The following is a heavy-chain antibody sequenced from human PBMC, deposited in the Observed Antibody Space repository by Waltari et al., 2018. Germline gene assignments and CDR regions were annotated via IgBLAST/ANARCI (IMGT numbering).Heavy chain of an antibody. V-gene: IGHV3-7*03. CDR1: GFTFSSYW. J-gene: IGHJ5*02. CDR3: ARGFVAARPGDNWFDP. CDR2: IKQDGSEK. Sequence: EVQLVESGGGLVQPGGSLRLSCAASGFTFSSYWMSWVRQAPGKGLEWVANIKQDGSEKYYVDSVKGRFTISRDNAKNSLYLQMNSLRAEDTAVYYCARGFVAARPGDNWFDPWGQGTLVTVSS. D-gene: IGHD6-6*01.